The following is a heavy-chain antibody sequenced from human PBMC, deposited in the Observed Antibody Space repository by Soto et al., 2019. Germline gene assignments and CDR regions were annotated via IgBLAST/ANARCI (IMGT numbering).Heavy chain of an antibody. J-gene: IGHJ6*02. CDR1: GFTFSSYA. Sequence: GGSLRLSCAASGFTFSSYAMHCVRQAPGKGLGWVAVISYDESNKYYADSVKGRFNISRDNSKNTLYLQVNSLRAEDTAVYYCATDVGGGYYPPIGMDVWGQGTTVTVSS. D-gene: IGHD3-22*01. CDR3: ATDVGGGYYPPIGMDV. V-gene: IGHV3-30*01. CDR2: ISYDESNK.